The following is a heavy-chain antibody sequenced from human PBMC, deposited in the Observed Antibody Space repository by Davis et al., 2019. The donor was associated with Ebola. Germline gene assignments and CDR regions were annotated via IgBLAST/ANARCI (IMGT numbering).Heavy chain of an antibody. CDR2: LGDSVDKI. V-gene: IGHV3-48*03. CDR1: GFIFSDYE. J-gene: IGHJ4*02. D-gene: IGHD5-18*01. CDR3: VPGTWI. Sequence: SLKISCEASGFIFSDYEMNWVRQPPEKGLEWVEYLGDSVDKIHYAASVTGRFTASRDNARHSLFLQMNNLIVEDTDVYYCVPGTWIRGKGIRVTVSA.